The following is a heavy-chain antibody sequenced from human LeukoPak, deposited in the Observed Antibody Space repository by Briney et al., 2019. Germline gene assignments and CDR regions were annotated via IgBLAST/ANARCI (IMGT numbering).Heavy chain of an antibody. CDR1: GYTFTGYY. V-gene: IGHV1-2*02. D-gene: IGHD1-26*01. Sequence: GASVKVSCKASGYTFTGYYMYWVRQAPGQGLEWMGWINPNSGGTNYAQNFQGRVTMTRDTSISTAYMELSRLRSDDTAVYYCARGKVGATREFYYWGQGTLVTVSS. CDR3: ARGKVGATREFYY. CDR2: INPNSGGT. J-gene: IGHJ4*02.